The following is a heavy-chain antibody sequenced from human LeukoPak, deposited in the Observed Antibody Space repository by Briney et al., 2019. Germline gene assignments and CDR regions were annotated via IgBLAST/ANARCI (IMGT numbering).Heavy chain of an antibody. J-gene: IGHJ5*02. CDR2: INPSGGST. CDR1: GYTFTSYY. Sequence: ASVKVSCKASGYTFTSYYMHWVRQAPAQGLEWMGIINPSGGSTSYAQKFQGRVTITRDTSTSTVYMELSSLRSEDTAVYYCARDKFSGSYFPHWFDPWGQGTLVTVSS. V-gene: IGHV1-46*03. D-gene: IGHD1-26*01. CDR3: ARDKFSGSYFPHWFDP.